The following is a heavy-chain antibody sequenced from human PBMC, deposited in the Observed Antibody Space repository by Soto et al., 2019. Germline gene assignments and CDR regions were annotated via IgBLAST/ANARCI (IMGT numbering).Heavy chain of an antibody. CDR1: GFTFSSYG. V-gene: IGHV3-30*18. D-gene: IGHD2-2*01. CDR3: AKNPPCSSTSCSSYYFDY. J-gene: IGHJ4*02. Sequence: GGSLRLSCAASGFTFSSYGMHWVRQAPGKGLEWVAVISYDGSNKYYADSVKGRFTISRDNSKNTLYLQMNSLRAEDTAVYYCAKNPPCSSTSCSSYYFDYWGQGTLVTVSS. CDR2: ISYDGSNK.